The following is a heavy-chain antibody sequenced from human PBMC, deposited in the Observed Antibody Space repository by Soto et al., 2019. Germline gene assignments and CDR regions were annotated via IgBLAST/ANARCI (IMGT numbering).Heavy chain of an antibody. V-gene: IGHV1-3*05. Sequence: QVQFVQSGAEEKKPGASVKVSCKASGYTFTNYAIHWVRQAPAQGLEWLGWINSGNGNIKYSQTFQGRVTITRDTPANTAYMELSSLRSEDTAVYYCARVGQWGGMDVWGQGTTVTVSS. D-gene: IGHD1-26*01. CDR3: ARVGQWGGMDV. CDR2: INSGNGNI. CDR1: GYTFTNYA. J-gene: IGHJ6*02.